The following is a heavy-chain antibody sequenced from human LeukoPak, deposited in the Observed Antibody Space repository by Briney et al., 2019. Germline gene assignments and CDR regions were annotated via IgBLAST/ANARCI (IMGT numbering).Heavy chain of an antibody. D-gene: IGHD3-9*01. V-gene: IGHV4-61*02. CDR3: ARDYYDILTGYYLFDY. CDR1: GGSISSGSYY. CDR2: IYTGGST. J-gene: IGHJ4*02. Sequence: PSETLSLTCTVSGGSISSGSYYWSWIRQPAGKGLEWIGRIYTGGSTNYNPSLKSRVTISVDTSKNQFSLKLSSVTAADTAVYYCARDYYDILTGYYLFDYWGQGTLVTVSS.